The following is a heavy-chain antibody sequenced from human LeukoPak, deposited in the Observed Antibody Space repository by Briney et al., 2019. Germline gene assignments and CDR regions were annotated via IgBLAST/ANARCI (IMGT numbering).Heavy chain of an antibody. D-gene: IGHD2-21*02. CDR2: ISGSGGST. Sequence: GGSLRLSCAASGFTFSSYAMSWVRQAPGKGLEWVSAISGSGGSTYYADSVKGRFTISRDNSKNTLYLQMNSLRAEDTAVYYCAKDRDIVVVTALGLVKNFDYWGQGTLVTVSS. CDR1: GFTFSSYA. V-gene: IGHV3-23*01. J-gene: IGHJ4*02. CDR3: AKDRDIVVVTALGLVKNFDY.